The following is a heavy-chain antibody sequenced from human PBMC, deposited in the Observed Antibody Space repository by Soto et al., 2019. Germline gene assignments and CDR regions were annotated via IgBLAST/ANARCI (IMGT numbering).Heavy chain of an antibody. CDR2: IKNKGNGGAT. Sequence: EVQLVESGGGLVEPGGSLRLSCAASGFTFSSASMSWVRQAPGKGLEWVGRIKNKGNGGATDYAAPVRGRFTISRDDSKSTLYLQMNSLKIEDTAVYYCTTDLRLRRYSWNLYWGQGTLVTVSS. J-gene: IGHJ1*01. CDR1: GFTFSSAS. CDR3: TTDLRLRRYSWNLY. V-gene: IGHV3-15*07. D-gene: IGHD3-9*01.